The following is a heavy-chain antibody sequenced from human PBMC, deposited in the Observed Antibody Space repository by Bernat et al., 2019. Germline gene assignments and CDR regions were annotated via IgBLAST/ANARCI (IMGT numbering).Heavy chain of an antibody. J-gene: IGHJ4*02. CDR1: GFSLSTSGTC. CDR3: ARVLCPLGVIDY. Sequence: QVTLRESGPALVKPTQTLTLTCTFSGFSLSTSGTCVSWIRQPPGKALEWLARIDWDDDKYYSTSLKTRLTSSKDTSKNRVVLTMTNIDPVDTATYYCARVLCPLGVIDYWGQGTLVTVSS. V-gene: IGHV2-70*15. D-gene: IGHD3-16*01. CDR2: IDWDDDK.